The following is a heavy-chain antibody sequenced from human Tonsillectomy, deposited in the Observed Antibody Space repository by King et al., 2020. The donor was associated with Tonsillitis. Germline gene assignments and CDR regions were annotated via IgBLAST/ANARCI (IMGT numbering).Heavy chain of an antibody. CDR3: ARPRVGGRSPRGLDYFDY. J-gene: IGHJ4*02. Sequence: MQLQESGPGLVKPSETLSLTCTVSGGSISSSNYYWGWIRQPPGKGLEWIGSIYYSGSTYYNPSLKSRVTISVDTSKNQFSLRRSSVTAADTAVYYCARPRVGGRSPRGLDYFDYWGQGTLVTVSS. CDR2: IYYSGST. CDR1: GGSISSSNYY. V-gene: IGHV4-39*01. D-gene: IGHD1-26*01.